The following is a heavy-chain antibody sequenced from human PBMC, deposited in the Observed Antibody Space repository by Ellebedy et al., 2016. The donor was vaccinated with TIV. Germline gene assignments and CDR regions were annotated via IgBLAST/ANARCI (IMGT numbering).Heavy chain of an antibody. J-gene: IGHJ4*02. CDR3: ARDDEADYYGSGSEY. D-gene: IGHD3-10*01. CDR1: GFTFSSYA. V-gene: IGHV3-30-3*01. Sequence: GGSLRLXCAASGFTFSSYAMHWVRQAPGKGLEWVAVISYDGSNKYYADSVKGRFTISRDNSKNTLYLQMNSLRAEDTAVYYCARDDEADYYGSGSEYWGQGTLVTVSS. CDR2: ISYDGSNK.